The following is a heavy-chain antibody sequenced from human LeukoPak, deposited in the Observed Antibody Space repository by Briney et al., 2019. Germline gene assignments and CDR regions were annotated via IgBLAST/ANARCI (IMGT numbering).Heavy chain of an antibody. CDR2: LSNDGSSA. CDR1: GFTFSSYW. V-gene: IGHV3-74*01. J-gene: IGHJ6*01. CDR3: ARGRYYGMDV. Sequence: GGSLRLSCEASGFTFSSYWMHWLHQVPGKGLIWVTRLSNDGSSASYADSVKGRFTISRDSAKNTLYLQMNGLRAEDMAVYYCARGRYYGMDVWGQGTTVTVSS.